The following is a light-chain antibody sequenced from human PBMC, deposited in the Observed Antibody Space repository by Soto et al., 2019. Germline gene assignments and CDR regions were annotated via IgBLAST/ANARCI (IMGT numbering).Light chain of an antibody. Sequence: VLTQTPLSLPVTPGAPASISCSSSQSLGNSDAGNTYLDWCLQKPGQSPQLQIYTVFHRASGFQDRFSGSGSVTDFTLEISGVEAEDVGVYYCVQSIGFPYTFGEGTKLEI. J-gene: IGKJ2*01. CDR1: QSLGNSDAGNTY. V-gene: IGKV2-40*01. CDR3: VQSIGFPYT. CDR2: TVF.